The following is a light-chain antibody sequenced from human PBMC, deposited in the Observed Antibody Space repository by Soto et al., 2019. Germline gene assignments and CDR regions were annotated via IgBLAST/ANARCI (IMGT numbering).Light chain of an antibody. CDR1: QSVSSY. V-gene: IGKV3-11*01. CDR3: QQRSNWPPLFT. Sequence: EIVLTQSPATLSLSPGERDTISCRASQSVSSYLAWYQQKPGQAPRLLIYDASNRATGIPARFSGSGSGTDFTLTISSLEPEDFAVYYCQQRSNWPPLFTFGPGTKVDIK. CDR2: DAS. J-gene: IGKJ3*01.